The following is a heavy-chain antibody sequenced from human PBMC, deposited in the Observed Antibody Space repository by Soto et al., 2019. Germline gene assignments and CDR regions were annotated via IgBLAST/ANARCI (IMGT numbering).Heavy chain of an antibody. CDR1: EFTFSNYA. CDR3: AKHYLKYSSSWYLAFDI. D-gene: IGHD6-13*01. Sequence: GGSLRLSCAASEFTFSNYAMSWVRQAPGKGLEWVSAISGSGDSTFYADSVQGRFTISRDNSKNTLFLQMNSLRAEDTAVYYCAKHYLKYSSSWYLAFDIWGQGTMVTVSS. V-gene: IGHV3-23*01. J-gene: IGHJ3*02. CDR2: ISGSGDST.